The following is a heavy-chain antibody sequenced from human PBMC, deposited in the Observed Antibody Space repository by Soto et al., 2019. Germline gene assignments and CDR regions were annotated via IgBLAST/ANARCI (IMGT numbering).Heavy chain of an antibody. CDR1: GFTVSTYG. D-gene: IGHD2-8*02. V-gene: IGHV3-30*03. CDR2: ISRDGGTK. CDR3: TGEVASGY. J-gene: IGHJ4*02. Sequence: QVQLVESGGGVVQPGRSLRLSCAVSGFTVSTYGMHWVRQAPVKGLEWVAVISRDGGTKYYADSVKGRFTISRDNSRNTLFLEMNSLRGDDMAVYYCTGEVASGYWGQGTLVTVSS.